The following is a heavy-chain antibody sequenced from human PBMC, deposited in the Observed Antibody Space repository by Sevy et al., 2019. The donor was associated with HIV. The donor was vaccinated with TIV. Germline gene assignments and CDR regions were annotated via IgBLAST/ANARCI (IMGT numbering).Heavy chain of an antibody. CDR1: GDTFSNYA. CDR2: VIPTVGIT. V-gene: IGHV1-69*10. J-gene: IGHJ4*02. CDR3: ARHRDLHNFYFDY. D-gene: IGHD1-1*01. Sequence: ASVKVSCKTSGDTFSNYAISWVRQAPGQGLEWMGGVIPTVGITNYAQKFQGRVTISADRSTSTAYMELSSLSSEDTAVFYCARHRDLHNFYFDYWGQGTLVTVSS.